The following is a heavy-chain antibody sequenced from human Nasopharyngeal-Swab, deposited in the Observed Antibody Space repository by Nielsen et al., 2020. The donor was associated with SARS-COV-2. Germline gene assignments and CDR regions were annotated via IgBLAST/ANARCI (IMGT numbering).Heavy chain of an antibody. CDR3: AREQQQLVRGRAFDY. V-gene: IGHV4-39*07. D-gene: IGHD6-13*01. J-gene: IGHJ4*02. Sequence: GQAPGKGLEWIGSIYYSGSTYYNPSLKSRVTISVDTSKNQFSLKLSSVTAADTAVYYCAREQQQLVRGRAFDYWGQGTLVTVSS. CDR2: IYYSGST.